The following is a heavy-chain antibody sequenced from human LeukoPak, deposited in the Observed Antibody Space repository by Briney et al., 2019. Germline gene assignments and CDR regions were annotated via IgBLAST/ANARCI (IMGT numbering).Heavy chain of an antibody. D-gene: IGHD1-26*01. CDR1: GFTFSDYY. Sequence: GGSLRLSCAASGFTFSDYYMSWIRQAPGKGLGWVSYVCISSTYKNYADSVRGRFTISRDNAKNSLYLQMNSLRAEDTAVYYCARGRGYSGSYSRDYFDYWGQGTLVTVSS. CDR3: ARGRGYSGSYSRDYFDY. V-gene: IGHV3-11*06. J-gene: IGHJ4*02. CDR2: VCISSTYK.